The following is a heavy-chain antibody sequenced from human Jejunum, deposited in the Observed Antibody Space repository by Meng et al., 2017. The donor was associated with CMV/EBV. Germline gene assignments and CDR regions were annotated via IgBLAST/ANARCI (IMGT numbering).Heavy chain of an antibody. CDR3: ARKQWEPDY. V-gene: IGHV1-18*01. CDR1: GYDFGNYG. Sequence: RDSCKTSGYDFGNYGITWVRQDPGQGLGWIGWVSSYTDNTKYGPEFEGRVTMTADASTTTAHLELRGLRSDDTAVYYCARKQWEPDYWGQGTLVTVSS. D-gene: IGHD1-26*01. CDR2: VSSYTDNT. J-gene: IGHJ4*02.